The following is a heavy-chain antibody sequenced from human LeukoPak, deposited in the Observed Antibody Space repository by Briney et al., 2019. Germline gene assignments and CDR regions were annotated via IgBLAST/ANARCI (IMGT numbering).Heavy chain of an antibody. J-gene: IGHJ4*02. D-gene: IGHD6-19*01. CDR2: IYHSGST. V-gene: IGHV4-38-2*02. CDR3: ARDRGYSSGWYGAYDY. CDR1: GYSISSGYY. Sequence: SETLCLTCTVSGYSISSGYYWGWIRQPPGKGLEWIGSIYHSGSTYYNPSLKSRVTISVDTSKNQSSLKLSSVTAADTAVYYCARDRGYSSGWYGAYDYWGQGTLVTVSS.